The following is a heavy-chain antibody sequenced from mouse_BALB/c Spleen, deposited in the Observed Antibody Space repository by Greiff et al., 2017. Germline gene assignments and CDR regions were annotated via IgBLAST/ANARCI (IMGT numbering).Heavy chain of an antibody. CDR3: AREGWLLPDY. CDR1: GYTFTSYY. J-gene: IGHJ2*01. CDR2: IYPGNVNT. V-gene: IGHV1S56*01. Sequence: VQLQQSGPELVKPGASVRISCKASGYTFTSYYIHWVKQRPGQGLEWIGWIYPGNVNTKYNEKFKGKATLTADKSSSTAYMQLSSLTSEDSAVYFCAREGWLLPDYWGQGTTLTVSS. D-gene: IGHD2-3*01.